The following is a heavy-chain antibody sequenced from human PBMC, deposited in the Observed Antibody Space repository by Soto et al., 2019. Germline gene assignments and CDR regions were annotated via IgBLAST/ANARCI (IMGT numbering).Heavy chain of an antibody. Sequence: QVQLQESGPGLVKPSETLSLTCTGSCGSISSSSYYWGWIRQPPGKGLEWIGSIFYSGRAFYNPSLKSRGPISVDTSKHQFSLKLTSVTAAETAVYYCARERDIDWWRGGFDFWGQGTLVTVSS. CDR2: IFYSGRA. J-gene: IGHJ4*02. V-gene: IGHV4-39*02. CDR1: CGSISSSSYY. CDR3: ARERDIDWWRGGFDF. D-gene: IGHD3-9*01.